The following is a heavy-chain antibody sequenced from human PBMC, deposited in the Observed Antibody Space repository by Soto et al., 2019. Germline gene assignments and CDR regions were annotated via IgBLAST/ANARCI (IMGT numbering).Heavy chain of an antibody. V-gene: IGHV4-31*03. CDR2: IYYSGST. CDR3: ARVWELLYEGGLDI. Sequence: QVQLQESGPGLVKPSQTLSLTCTVSGGSISSGGYYWSWIRQHPGKGLEWIGYIYYSGSTYYNPSLKSRVTISLDTSKNQFSLKLSSVTAADTAVYYCARVWELLYEGGLDIWGQGTMVTVSS. D-gene: IGHD1-26*01. J-gene: IGHJ3*02. CDR1: GGSISSGGYY.